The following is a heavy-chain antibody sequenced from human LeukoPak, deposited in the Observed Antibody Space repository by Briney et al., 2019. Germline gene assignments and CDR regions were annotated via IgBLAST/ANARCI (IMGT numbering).Heavy chain of an antibody. D-gene: IGHD3-3*01. V-gene: IGHV4-39*01. CDR1: GGSISSSSYY. J-gene: IGHJ6*03. Sequence: PSETLSLTCTVSGGSISSSSYYWGWIRQPPGKGLEWIGSIYYSGSTYYNPSLKSRVTISVDTSKNQFSLKLSSVTAADTAVYYCARQVIIRDFSGGYYNGGYYYYMDVCGKGTTVTVYS. CDR3: ARQVIIRDFSGGYYNGGYYYYMDV. CDR2: IYYSGST.